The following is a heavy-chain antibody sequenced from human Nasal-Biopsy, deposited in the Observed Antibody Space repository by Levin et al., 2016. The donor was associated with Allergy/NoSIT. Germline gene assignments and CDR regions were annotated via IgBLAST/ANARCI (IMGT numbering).Heavy chain of an antibody. J-gene: IGHJ4*02. CDR3: ARDGSMGARDGSMGRGYSFINYFDY. D-gene: IGHD5-18*01. V-gene: IGHV3-30*04. CDR2: ISYDGINK. Sequence: GESLKISCGASRFTFSTYSMHWVRQAPGKGLDWVAVISYDGINKHYADSVKGRFTISRDNSKNTLYLQMNSLRAEDTAVYYCARDGSMGARDGSMGRGYSFINYFDYWGQGTLVTVSS. CDR1: RFTFSTYS.